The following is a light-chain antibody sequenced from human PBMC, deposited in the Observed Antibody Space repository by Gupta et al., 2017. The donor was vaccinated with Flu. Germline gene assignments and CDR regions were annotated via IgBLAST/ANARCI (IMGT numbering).Light chain of an antibody. Sequence: SPCSLSASIGDRVTITCRATQNIDRYLNWYQQQPGRAPKILIHTASTLQSGVPSRFSGSGSGTDFTLTISSLQPEDFATYFCQQSYTIHTFGQGTKLEIK. CDR3: QQSYTIHT. J-gene: IGKJ2*01. CDR2: TAS. V-gene: IGKV1-39*01. CDR1: QNIDRY.